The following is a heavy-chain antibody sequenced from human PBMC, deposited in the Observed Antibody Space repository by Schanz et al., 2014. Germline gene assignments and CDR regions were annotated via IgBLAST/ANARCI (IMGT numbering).Heavy chain of an antibody. J-gene: IGHJ3*02. Sequence: EVQLLESGGGLVEPGGSLRLSCAASGFSFSSYAMGWVRQAPGKGLEWVSAISGSGGSTYYADSVKGRFTISRDNSKNTLYLQMNSLRVEDSAIYYCARDGYSVVVISPTESFDIWGQGTMVTVSP. D-gene: IGHD2-21*01. CDR2: ISGSGGST. V-gene: IGHV3-23*01. CDR3: ARDGYSVVVISPTESFDI. CDR1: GFSFSSYA.